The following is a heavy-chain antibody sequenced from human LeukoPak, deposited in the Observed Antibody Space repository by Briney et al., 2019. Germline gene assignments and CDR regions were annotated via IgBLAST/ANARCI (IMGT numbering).Heavy chain of an antibody. J-gene: IGHJ4*02. CDR1: GFTFSSYA. V-gene: IGHV3-23*01. CDR2: ISGSGGST. D-gene: IGHD3-9*01. Sequence: GGSLRLSCAASGFTFSSYAMSWVRQAPGKGLEWVSAISGSGGSTYYADSVQGRSTISRDNSKNTLYLQMNSLRAEDTAVYYCARGPHYDILTGLSPADYRGQGTLVTVSS. CDR3: ARGPHYDILTGLSPADY.